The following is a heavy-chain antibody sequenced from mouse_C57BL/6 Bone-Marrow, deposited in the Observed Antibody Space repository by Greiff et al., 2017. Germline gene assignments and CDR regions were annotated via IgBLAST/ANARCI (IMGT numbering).Heavy chain of an antibody. V-gene: IGHV1-64*01. CDR1: GYTFTSYW. CDR2: IQPNSGST. CDR3: ARGAFAY. J-gene: IGHJ3*01. Sequence: QVQLQQSGAELVKPGASVKLSCKASGYTFTSYWMHWVKQRPGQGLEWIGMIQPNSGSTNYNEKFKSKATLTVDNSSSTAYMQLSSLTSEDSAVYYCARGAFAYWGQGTLVTVSA.